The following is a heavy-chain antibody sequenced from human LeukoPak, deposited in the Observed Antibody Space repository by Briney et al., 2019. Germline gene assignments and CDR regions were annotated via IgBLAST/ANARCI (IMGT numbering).Heavy chain of an antibody. CDR1: GGSFSGYY. Sequence: SETLSLTCAVYGGSFSGYYWGWIRQPPGKGLEWIGSIYYSGSTYYNPSLKSRVTISVDTSKNQFSLKLSSVTAADTAVYYCAKGLYDSSGYYYSPFDYWGQGNLVTVSS. V-gene: IGHV4-34*01. CDR2: IYYSGST. CDR3: AKGLYDSSGYYYSPFDY. J-gene: IGHJ4*02. D-gene: IGHD3-22*01.